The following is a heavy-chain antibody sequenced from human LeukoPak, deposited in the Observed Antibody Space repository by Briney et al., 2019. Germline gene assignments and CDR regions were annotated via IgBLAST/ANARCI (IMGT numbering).Heavy chain of an antibody. Sequence: GASVKVSCKASGYTFTGYYMHWVRQAPGQGLEWMGIINPSGGSTSYAQKFQGRVTMTRDTSTSTVYMELSSLRSEDTAVYYCARDRDIVVVPAALIFDYWGQGTLVTVSS. CDR2: INPSGGST. J-gene: IGHJ4*02. D-gene: IGHD2-2*01. CDR1: GYTFTGYY. CDR3: ARDRDIVVVPAALIFDY. V-gene: IGHV1-46*01.